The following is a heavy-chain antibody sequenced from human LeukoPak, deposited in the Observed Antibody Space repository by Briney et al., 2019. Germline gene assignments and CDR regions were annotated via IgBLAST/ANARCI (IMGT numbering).Heavy chain of an antibody. J-gene: IGHJ4*02. V-gene: IGHV3-21*01. Sequence: PGGSLRLSCAASGFTFSTYGMNWVRQAPGKGLEWVSSTSSGSKYIYYADSVEGRFTISRDNAKNTLYLQMDSLRAEDTGVYYCARSNQADDYWGQGTLVTVSS. CDR2: TSSGSKYI. CDR3: ARSNQADDY. CDR1: GFTFSTYG. D-gene: IGHD1-14*01.